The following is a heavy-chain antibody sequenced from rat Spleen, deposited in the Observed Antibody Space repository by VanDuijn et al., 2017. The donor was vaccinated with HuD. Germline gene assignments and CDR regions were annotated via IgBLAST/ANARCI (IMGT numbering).Heavy chain of an antibody. V-gene: IGHV5-25*01. CDR1: GFTFSSFA. CDR2: ISIGGGTT. CDR3: ARQWDY. J-gene: IGHJ2*01. Sequence: EVQLVESGGGLVQPGRSLKLSCAASGFTFSSFAMTWIRQAPGKGLEWVASISIGGGTTYYRDSVTGRFTVSRDNGESTLYLQMDSLRSEDTASYYCARQWDYWGQGVMVTVSS.